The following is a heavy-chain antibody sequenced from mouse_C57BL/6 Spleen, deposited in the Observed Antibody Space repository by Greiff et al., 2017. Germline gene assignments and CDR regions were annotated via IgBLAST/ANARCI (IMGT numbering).Heavy chain of an antibody. D-gene: IGHD4-1*01. V-gene: IGHV1-50*01. Sequence: VQLQQSGAELVKPGASVKLSCKASGYTFTSYWMQWVKQRPGQGLEWIGEIDPSDSYTNYNQKFKGKATLTVDTSSSTAYMQLSSLTSEDSAVYYCARDRWEDYWGQGTSVTVSS. CDR1: GYTFTSYW. CDR2: IDPSDSYT. J-gene: IGHJ4*01. CDR3: ARDRWEDY.